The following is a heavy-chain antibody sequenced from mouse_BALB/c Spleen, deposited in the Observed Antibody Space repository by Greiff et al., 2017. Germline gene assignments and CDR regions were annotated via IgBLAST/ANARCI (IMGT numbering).Heavy chain of an antibody. CDR3: ARGYGRGF. CDR1: GFNIKDTY. V-gene: IGHV14-3*02. D-gene: IGHD1-1*01. Sequence: VQLKESGAELVKPGASVKLSCTASGFNIKDTYMHWVKQRPEQGLEWIGRIDPANGNTKYDPKFQGKATITADTSSNTAYLQLRSLTSEDPAVYYCARGYGRGFRGQGTTPPVSS. J-gene: IGHJ2*01. CDR2: IDPANGNT.